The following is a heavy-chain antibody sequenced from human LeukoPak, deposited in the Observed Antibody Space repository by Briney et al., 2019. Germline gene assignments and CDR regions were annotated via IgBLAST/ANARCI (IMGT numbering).Heavy chain of an antibody. Sequence: QSGGSLRLSCAASGFTFSSYAMHWVRQAPGKGLEWVAVISYDGSNKYYADSVKGRFTISRDNSKNTLYLQINSLRAEDTAVYYCAKVSGYSSGWYEYYYYYMDVWGKGTTVTISS. D-gene: IGHD6-19*01. CDR3: AKVSGYSSGWYEYYYYYMDV. CDR2: ISYDGSNK. J-gene: IGHJ6*03. V-gene: IGHV3-30*04. CDR1: GFTFSSYA.